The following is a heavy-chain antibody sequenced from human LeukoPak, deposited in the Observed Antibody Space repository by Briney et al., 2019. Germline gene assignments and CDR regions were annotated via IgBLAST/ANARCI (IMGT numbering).Heavy chain of an antibody. Sequence: ASVKVSCKASGYTFTSYGISWVRQAPGQGLEWMGWISAYNGNTNYAQKLQGRVTMTTDTSTSTAYMELRSLRSDDTAVYYCARESRRYYYDSSGYPYYFDYWGQGTLVTVSS. D-gene: IGHD3-22*01. CDR1: GYTFTSYG. CDR2: ISAYNGNT. CDR3: ARESRRYYYDSSGYPYYFDY. V-gene: IGHV1-18*01. J-gene: IGHJ4*02.